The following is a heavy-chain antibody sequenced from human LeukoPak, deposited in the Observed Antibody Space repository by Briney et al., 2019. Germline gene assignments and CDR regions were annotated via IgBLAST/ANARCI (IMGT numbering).Heavy chain of an antibody. J-gene: IGHJ4*02. CDR2: ISNDGSRT. CDR1: GLTFSSYW. CDR3: AREGPGIPSRSTTFDY. D-gene: IGHD3-16*02. V-gene: IGHV3-23*01. Sequence: GGSLRLSCVASGLTFSSYWMSWVRQAPGKGLEWVSAISNDGSRTYYADSVKGRFTISRDNSKRTLYLEMNSLRAEDTAVYFCAREGPGIPSRSTTFDYWGQGTLVTVSS.